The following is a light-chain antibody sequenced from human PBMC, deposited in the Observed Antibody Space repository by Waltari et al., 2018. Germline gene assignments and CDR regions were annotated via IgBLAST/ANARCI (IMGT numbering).Light chain of an antibody. CDR3: QQYNDWPPLT. Sequence: EVVMTQSPPTLSVSPGESATLSCRASQSVSRFLAWYQQKPGQAPRLLIYGASTRATGIPARFSGSGSGTEFTLTISSLQSEDFAVYFCQQYNDWPPLTFGGGTKLEIK. V-gene: IGKV3-15*01. J-gene: IGKJ4*01. CDR1: QSVSRF. CDR2: GAS.